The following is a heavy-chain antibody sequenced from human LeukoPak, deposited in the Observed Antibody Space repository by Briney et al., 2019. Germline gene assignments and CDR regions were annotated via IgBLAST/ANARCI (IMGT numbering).Heavy chain of an antibody. CDR3: ARRRVWGSYGMDV. CDR2: IYYSGST. J-gene: IGHJ6*03. CDR1: GGSISSYY. D-gene: IGHD3-16*01. V-gene: IGHV4-59*01. Sequence: SETLSLTCTVSGGSISSYYWSWIRQPPGKGLEWIGYIYYSGSTNYNPSLKSRVTISVDTSKNQFSLKLSSVTAADTAAYYCARRRVWGSYGMDVWGKGTTVTISS.